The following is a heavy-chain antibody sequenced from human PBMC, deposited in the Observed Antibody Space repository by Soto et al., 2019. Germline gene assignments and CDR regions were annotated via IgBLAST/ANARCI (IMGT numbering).Heavy chain of an antibody. Sequence: SETMSLTCNMSGDSYSISTYSWSCIRQPPGKALQWIGFIYQSGVTSYNPSLASRVSISLDRSNNQCSLKLKSVTAADTAVYFCAGMPYTSGLRFDPWGPGTLVTVS. J-gene: IGHJ5*02. CDR3: AGMPYTSGLRFDP. CDR2: IYQSGVT. V-gene: IGHV4-30-2*01. D-gene: IGHD6-19*01. CDR1: GDSYSISTYS.